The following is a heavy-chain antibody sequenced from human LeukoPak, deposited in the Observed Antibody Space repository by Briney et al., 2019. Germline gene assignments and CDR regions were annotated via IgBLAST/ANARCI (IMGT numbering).Heavy chain of an antibody. V-gene: IGHV1-46*01. CDR3: ARAHYYYYMDV. J-gene: IGHJ6*03. CDR1: GYTFTSYY. CDR2: INPSGGRT. Sequence: ASVKVSCKASGYTFTSYYMHWVRQAPGQGVEWMGIINPSGGRTSYAQKFQGRVTMTRDMSTSTVYMELSSLRSEDTAVYYCARAHYYYYMDVWGKRTTVTVAS.